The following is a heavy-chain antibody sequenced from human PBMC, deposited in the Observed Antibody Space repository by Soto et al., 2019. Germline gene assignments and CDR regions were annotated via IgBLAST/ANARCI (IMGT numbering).Heavy chain of an antibody. CDR3: AREVAEVTTDNWFDP. Sequence: EVQLVASGGGLVKPGGSLRLSCAASGFTFSSYSMNWVRQAPGKGLEWVSSISSSSSYIYYADSVKGRFTISRDNAKNSLYLQMNSLRAEDTAVYYCAREVAEVTTDNWFDPWGQGTLVTVSS. V-gene: IGHV3-21*01. CDR1: GFTFSSYS. CDR2: ISSSSSYI. D-gene: IGHD4-4*01. J-gene: IGHJ5*02.